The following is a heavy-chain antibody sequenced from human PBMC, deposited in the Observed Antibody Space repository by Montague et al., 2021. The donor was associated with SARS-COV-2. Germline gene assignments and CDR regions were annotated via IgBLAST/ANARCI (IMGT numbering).Heavy chain of an antibody. Sequence: TLSRTCTVSGASISTGAYYWSWIRQHPEKGLEWIGYIYYSGTIYYXXXLKSRVTISLDKSNNHPSLKLSTVTAADTAVYYCATASSSGSLGFHNWGQGTLVLVSS. CDR3: ATASSSGSLGFHN. J-gene: IGHJ4*02. D-gene: IGHD3-10*01. CDR1: GASISTGAYY. CDR2: IYYSGTI. V-gene: IGHV4-31*03.